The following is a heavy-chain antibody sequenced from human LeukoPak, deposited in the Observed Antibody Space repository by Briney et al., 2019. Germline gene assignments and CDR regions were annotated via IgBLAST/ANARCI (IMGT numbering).Heavy chain of an antibody. CDR2: IYDDGSRE. Sequence: GGSLRLSCAASGFTFSNYGMHWVRQAPPKGLEWVAVIYDDGSREHFADSVKGRFTISRDNSKNTVVLQMNSLRGEDTAVYYCARDLKSGYFDSWGQGTLVTVSS. CDR1: GFTFSNYG. J-gene: IGHJ4*02. V-gene: IGHV3-33*01. CDR3: ARDLKSGYFDS. D-gene: IGHD3-3*01.